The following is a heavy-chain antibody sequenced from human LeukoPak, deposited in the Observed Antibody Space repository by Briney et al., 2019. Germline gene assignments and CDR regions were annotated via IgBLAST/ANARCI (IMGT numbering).Heavy chain of an antibody. CDR1: GFIFSSYG. CDR2: IWYDGSNK. V-gene: IGHV3-33*06. CDR3: AKDRSVTRDAFDI. Sequence: GGSVRLSCAASGFIFSSYGMHWVRQAPGKGLEWVAVIWYDGSNKYYADSVKGRFTISRDNSKNTLYLQMNSLRAEDTAVYYCAKDRSVTRDAFDIWGQGTMVTVSS. D-gene: IGHD4-17*01. J-gene: IGHJ3*02.